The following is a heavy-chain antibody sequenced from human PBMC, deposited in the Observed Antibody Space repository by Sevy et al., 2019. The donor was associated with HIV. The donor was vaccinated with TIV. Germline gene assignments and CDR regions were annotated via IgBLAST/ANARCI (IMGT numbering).Heavy chain of an antibody. CDR1: GFTFTSYS. D-gene: IGHD1-1*01. CDR2: ISYDATNK. V-gene: IGHV3-30-3*01. J-gene: IGHJ1*01. CDR3: ALERLSSNVAEYFQN. Sequence: GGSLRLSCAASGFTFTSYSMHWVRQAPGMGLEWVATISYDATNKHYADSVKGRFTISRDNSRNSLFLQMNSLRSEDTAVYYCALERLSSNVAEYFQNWGQSTLVTVSS.